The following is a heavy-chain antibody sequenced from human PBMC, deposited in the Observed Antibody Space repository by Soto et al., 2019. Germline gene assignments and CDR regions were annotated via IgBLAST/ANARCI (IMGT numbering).Heavy chain of an antibody. CDR3: TLTRTGYAFDI. D-gene: IGHD7-27*01. J-gene: IGHJ3*02. V-gene: IGHV3-73*01. CDR2: IRSKANSYAT. Sequence: GGSLRLSCAASGFTFSGSAMHWVRQASGKGLEWVGRIRSKANSYATAYAASVKGRFTISRDDSKNTAYLQMNSLKTEDTAVYYCTLTRTGYAFDIWGQGTMVTVSS. CDR1: GFTFSGSA.